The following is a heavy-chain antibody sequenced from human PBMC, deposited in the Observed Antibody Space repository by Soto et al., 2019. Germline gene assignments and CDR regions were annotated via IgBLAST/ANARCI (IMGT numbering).Heavy chain of an antibody. CDR2: ISYDGSNK. CDR3: ARDTGYDILTGYYMWVPDYYYGMDI. CDR1: GFTFSSYA. Sequence: PGGSLRLSCAASGFTFSSYAMHWVRQAPGKGLEWVAVISYDGSNKYYADSVKGRFTISRDNSKNTLYLQMNSLRAEDTAVYYCARDTGYDILTGYYMWVPDYYYGMDIWGQGTTVTVSS. D-gene: IGHD3-9*01. J-gene: IGHJ6*02. V-gene: IGHV3-30-3*01.